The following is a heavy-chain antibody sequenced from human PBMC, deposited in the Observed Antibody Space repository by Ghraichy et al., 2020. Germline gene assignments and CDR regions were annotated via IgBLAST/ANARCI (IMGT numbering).Heavy chain of an antibody. CDR1: GFTFSSYS. D-gene: IGHD3-22*01. CDR3: ARFYSRVPGDSAFDI. CDR2: ISSSSSYI. V-gene: IGHV3-21*01. J-gene: IGHJ3*02. Sequence: GESLNITCAASGFTFSSYSMNWVRQAPGKGLEWVSSISSSSSYIYYADSVKGRFTISRDNAKNSLYLQMNSLRAEDTAVYYCARFYSRVPGDSAFDIWGQGTMVTVSS.